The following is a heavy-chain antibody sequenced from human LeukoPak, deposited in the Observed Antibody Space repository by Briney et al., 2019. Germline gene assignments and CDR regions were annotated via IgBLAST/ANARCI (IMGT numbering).Heavy chain of an antibody. CDR1: GFTFSDYY. CDR2: ISSSGSTI. V-gene: IGHV3-11*04. Sequence: PGGSLRLSCAASGFTFSDYYMSWIRQAPGKGLEWVSYISSSGSTIYYADSVKGRFTISRDNSKNTLYLQMNSLRAEDTAVYYCAREAPGSAVHFFDYWGQGTLVTVSS. CDR3: AREAPGSAVHFFDY. D-gene: IGHD3-10*01. J-gene: IGHJ4*02.